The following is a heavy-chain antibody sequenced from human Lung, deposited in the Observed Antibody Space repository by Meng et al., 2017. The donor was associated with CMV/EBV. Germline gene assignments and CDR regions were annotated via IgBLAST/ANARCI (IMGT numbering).Heavy chain of an antibody. CDR1: GYSFASYC. J-gene: IGHJ4*02. D-gene: IGHD2-2*01. V-gene: IGHV5-51*01. Sequence: GESLKISCEGSGYSFASYCIGWVRQMPGKGLEWMGIIYPSDSDTIYNPSFEGQVTISADTSINTAYLQWNTLKAADTAMYYSARRPMLCCSTDCEFDFWGQGXLVTVSS. CDR3: ARRPMLCCSTDCEFDF. CDR2: IYPSDSDT.